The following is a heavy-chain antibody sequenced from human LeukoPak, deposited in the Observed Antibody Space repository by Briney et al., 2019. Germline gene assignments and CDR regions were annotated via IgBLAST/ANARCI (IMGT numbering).Heavy chain of an antibody. D-gene: IGHD3-16*02. CDR3: AIGDGLGELSSSFDH. J-gene: IGHJ4*02. CDR2: ISYDGTKE. Sequence: PGGSLRLSCAASRFAFSNYAMHWVRQAPGKGLQWVAVISYDGTKEYYADSLKGRFTISRDNSKNTLYLRMNSLRTEDTAVYYCAIGDGLGELSSSFDHWGQGTLVTVSS. V-gene: IGHV3-30*04. CDR1: RFAFSNYA.